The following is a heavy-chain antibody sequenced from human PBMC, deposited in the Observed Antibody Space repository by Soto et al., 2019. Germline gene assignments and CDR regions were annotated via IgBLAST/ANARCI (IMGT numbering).Heavy chain of an antibody. Sequence: SETLSLTCTVSGGSVSSYYWSWIRQPPGKGLEWIGYVYYSGITKYNPSLQSRITMSVDTSKNQLSLRLSSVTAADTAVYYCAKFSNNFDYWGQGTLVTVSS. CDR3: AKFSNNFDY. J-gene: IGHJ4*02. D-gene: IGHD4-4*01. CDR1: GGSVSSYY. V-gene: IGHV4-59*02. CDR2: VYYSGIT.